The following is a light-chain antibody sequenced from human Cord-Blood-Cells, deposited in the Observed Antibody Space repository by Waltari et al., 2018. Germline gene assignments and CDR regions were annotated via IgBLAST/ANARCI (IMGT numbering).Light chain of an antibody. Sequence: QPVLTQSSSASASLRSSVKLTCTRTSGHSSYIISWHQQQPGKAPRYLMKLEGSGSYNKGSGVPDRFSGSSSGADRYLTISNLQFEDEADYYCETWDSNTRVFGGGTKLTVL. CDR1: SGHSSYI. J-gene: IGLJ3*02. CDR3: ETWDSNTRV. V-gene: IGLV4-60*02. CDR2: LEGSGSY.